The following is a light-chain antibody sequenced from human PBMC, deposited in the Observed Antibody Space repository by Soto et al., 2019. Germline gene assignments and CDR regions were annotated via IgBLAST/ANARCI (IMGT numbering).Light chain of an antibody. J-gene: IGLJ3*02. CDR2: RDN. CDR3: AAWDDILSGRV. CDR1: SSNIGSYS. Sequence: QSLLTQPPSASGTPGQRVTISCAGSSSNIGSYSVFWYQQFPGTAPKLLIYRDNQRPSGVPDRFSGSKSGTAASLAISGLRSEDEADYYCAAWDDILSGRVFGGGTKLTVL. V-gene: IGLV1-47*01.